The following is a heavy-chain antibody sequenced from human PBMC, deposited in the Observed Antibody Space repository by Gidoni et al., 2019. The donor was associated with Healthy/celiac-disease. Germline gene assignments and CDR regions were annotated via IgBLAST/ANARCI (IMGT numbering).Heavy chain of an antibody. CDR2: INPNSGGT. J-gene: IGHJ4*02. V-gene: IGHV1-2*02. CDR3: ARGHLLLAAAGAIDY. Sequence: QVQLVQSGAEVKKPGASVKVSCKASVYTFTGYCMHWVRQAPGQGLEWMGWINPNSGGTNYAQKFQGRVTMTRDTSISTVYMELSRLRSDDTAVYYCARGHLLLAAAGAIDYWGQGTLVTVSS. D-gene: IGHD6-13*01. CDR1: VYTFTGYC.